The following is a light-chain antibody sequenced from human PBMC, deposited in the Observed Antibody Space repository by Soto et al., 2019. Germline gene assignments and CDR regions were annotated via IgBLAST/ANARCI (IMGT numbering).Light chain of an antibody. CDR1: QSVSSSY. CDR3: QYHGSSPIT. J-gene: IGKJ5*01. V-gene: IGKV3-20*01. Sequence: EIVLTQSPGTLSFSPGERATLSCRASQSVSSSYLAWYQQKPGQAPRLLIFAASSRASGIPDRFSGSGSGTDFTLTISRLEPEDFALFYCQYHGSSPITVGQGTRLESK. CDR2: AAS.